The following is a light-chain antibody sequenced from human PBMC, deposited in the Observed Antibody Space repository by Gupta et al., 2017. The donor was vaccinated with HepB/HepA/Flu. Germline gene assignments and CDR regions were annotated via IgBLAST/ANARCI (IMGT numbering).Light chain of an antibody. CDR3: QQYENLPIT. V-gene: IGKV1-33*01. J-gene: IGKJ5*01. Sequence: DIQMTQSPSSLSASVGDRVTITCQASQDISNYVNWYQQKPGKAPKLRIYDASNLKTGVPSRFSGSGSGTDFSFTISSLQPEDIATYYCQQYENLPITFGQGTRLEIK. CDR2: DAS. CDR1: QDISNY.